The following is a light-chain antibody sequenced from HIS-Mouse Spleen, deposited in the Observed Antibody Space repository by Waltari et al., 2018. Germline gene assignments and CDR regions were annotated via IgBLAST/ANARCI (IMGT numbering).Light chain of an antibody. V-gene: IGKV3-11*01. CDR1: QSVSSY. CDR3: QQRSNWLT. J-gene: IGKJ4*01. CDR2: DAA. Sequence: EIVLTQSPATLSLSPGERATLSCRASQSVSSYLAWYQQKPGQAPRLRIYDAANRATGIPARLSGSGSGTDFTLTISSLEPEDFAVYYCQQRSNWLTFGGGTKVEIK.